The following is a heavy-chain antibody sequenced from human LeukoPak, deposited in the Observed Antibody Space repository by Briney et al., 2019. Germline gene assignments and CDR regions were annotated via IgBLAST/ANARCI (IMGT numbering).Heavy chain of an antibody. J-gene: IGHJ4*02. Sequence: SETLSLTCTVSGGSLSSSSYYWGWIRHPPGEGLEWIVSIYYSGSHYYNPPLKSRLTISVDTSKNQFSLKLSSVTAADTAVYFCARHGYIWGEKREIDYWGQGTLVTVSS. CDR2: IYYSGSH. CDR1: GGSLSSSSYY. D-gene: IGHD3-16*01. V-gene: IGHV4-39*01. CDR3: ARHGYIWGEKREIDY.